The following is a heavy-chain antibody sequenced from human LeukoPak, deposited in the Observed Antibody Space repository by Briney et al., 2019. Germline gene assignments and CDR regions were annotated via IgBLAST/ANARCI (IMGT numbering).Heavy chain of an antibody. J-gene: IGHJ6*02. CDR3: ARGLYYYDSSGYYQRVNYYYGMDV. Sequence: PSETLSLTCAVYGVSFSGYYWSWIRHPPRKGLEWIGEINHSGSTNYNPSLKSRVTISVDTSKNQFSLKLSSVTAADTAVYYCARGLYYYDSSGYYQRVNYYYGMDVWGQGTTVTVSS. D-gene: IGHD3-22*01. CDR2: INHSGST. V-gene: IGHV4-34*01. CDR1: GVSFSGYY.